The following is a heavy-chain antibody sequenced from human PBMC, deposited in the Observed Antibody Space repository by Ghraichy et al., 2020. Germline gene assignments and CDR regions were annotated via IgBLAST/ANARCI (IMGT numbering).Heavy chain of an antibody. CDR2: TYYRSRWFY. Sequence: QTLSLTCAISGDSVSSNSAVWNWIRQSPSRGLEWLGRTYYRSRWFYDYVASVQSRITINSDTSNNQFSLQLISVTPEDTAVYYCAREVVGTEAFDLWGQGTMITVSS. CDR1: GDSVSSNSAV. J-gene: IGHJ3*01. V-gene: IGHV6-1*01. D-gene: IGHD3-22*01. CDR3: AREVVGTEAFDL.